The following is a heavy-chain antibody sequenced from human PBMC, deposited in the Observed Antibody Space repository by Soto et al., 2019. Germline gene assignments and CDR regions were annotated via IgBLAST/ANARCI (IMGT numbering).Heavy chain of an antibody. D-gene: IGHD6-6*01. CDR3: AREDPSWPYFDY. Sequence: ASVKVSCKTSGYTLTKYGVHWVRQAPGQRLEWLGWINAGNGDTKYSQKFQGRVTITRDTSASTAYMELSSLRSEDTAVYYCAREDPSWPYFDYWGQGTLVTVSS. V-gene: IGHV1-3*01. CDR2: INAGNGDT. CDR1: GYTLTKYG. J-gene: IGHJ4*02.